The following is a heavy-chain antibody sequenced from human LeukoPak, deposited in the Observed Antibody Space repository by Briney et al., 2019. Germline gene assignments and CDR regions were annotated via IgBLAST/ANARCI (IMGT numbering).Heavy chain of an antibody. D-gene: IGHD3-3*01. V-gene: IGHV4-34*01. J-gene: IGHJ4*02. CDR1: GGSFSGYY. CDR3: ASIDFWSDY. Sequence: SETLSLTCAVYGGSFSGYYWSWIRQPPGKGLEWIGEINHSGSTSYNPSLKSRVTMSVDTSKNQFSLKLSSVTAADTAVYYCASIDFWSDYWGQGTLVTVSS. CDR2: INHSGST.